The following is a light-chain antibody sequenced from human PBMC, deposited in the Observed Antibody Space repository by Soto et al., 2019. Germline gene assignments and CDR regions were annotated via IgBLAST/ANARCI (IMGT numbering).Light chain of an antibody. V-gene: IGKV3-15*01. J-gene: IGKJ3*01. Sequence: EIVMTQSPATLSVSPGERATLSCRASQSVSSNLAWYQQKPGQSPSLLIYGASTRATGIPARFSGSGSGTEFTLTISSLQSEDFAVYYCQQYTNWPLFTFRPGNKVDIK. CDR1: QSVSSN. CDR3: QQYTNWPLFT. CDR2: GAS.